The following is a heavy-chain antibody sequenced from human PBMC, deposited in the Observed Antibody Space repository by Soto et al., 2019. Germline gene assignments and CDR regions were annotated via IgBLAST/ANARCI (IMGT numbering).Heavy chain of an antibody. D-gene: IGHD6-6*01. J-gene: IGHJ6*02. V-gene: IGHV3-11*06. CDR3: ARDGSSSSEDYYYYGMDV. CDR2: ISSSSSYT. CDR1: GFTFSDYY. Sequence: QVQLVESGGGLVKPGGSLRLSCAASGFTFSDYYMSWIRQAPGKGLEWVSYISSSSSYTNYADSVKGRFTISRDNAKNSLYLQMNSLRAEDTAVYYCARDGSSSSEDYYYYGMDVWGQGTTVTVSS.